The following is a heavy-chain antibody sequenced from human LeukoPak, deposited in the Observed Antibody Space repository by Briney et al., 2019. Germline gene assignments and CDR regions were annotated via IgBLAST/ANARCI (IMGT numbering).Heavy chain of an antibody. Sequence: PGGSLRLSCAASGFTFSSYAMSWVRQAPGKGLEWVSAISGSGGSTYYADSVKGRFTISRDNTKNTLYLQMNSLRAEDTAVYYCAKAGTYMVRGVIMDYWGQGTLVTVSS. CDR1: GFTFSSYA. CDR2: ISGSGGST. J-gene: IGHJ4*02. V-gene: IGHV3-23*01. CDR3: AKAGTYMVRGVIMDY. D-gene: IGHD3-10*01.